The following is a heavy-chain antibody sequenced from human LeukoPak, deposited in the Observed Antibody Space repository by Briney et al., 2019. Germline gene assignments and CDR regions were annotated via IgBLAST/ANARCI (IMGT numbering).Heavy chain of an antibody. D-gene: IGHD2-21*02. J-gene: IGHJ6*03. CDR2: INHSGST. CDR3: ARQRGYCGGDCYPLYCYYYMDV. V-gene: IGHV4-34*01. Sequence: PGGSLRLSCAASGFTVSSNYMSWVRQAPGKGLEWIGEINHSGSTNYNPSLKSRVTISVDTSKNQFSLKLSSVTAADTAVYYCARQRGYCGGDCYPLYCYYYMDVWGKGTTVTISS. CDR1: GFTVSSNY.